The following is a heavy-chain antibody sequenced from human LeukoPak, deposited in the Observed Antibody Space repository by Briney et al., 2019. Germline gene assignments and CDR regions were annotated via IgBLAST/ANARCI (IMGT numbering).Heavy chain of an antibody. Sequence: SGPALVKPTQTLTLTCTFSGFSLTTSGMCVSWIRQPPGKALEWLARIDWDDDKHYYTSLKTRLTISKGTSKNQVVLTMTNMDPVDTATYYCARIIVDSSGYSHFDYWGQGTLVTVSS. D-gene: IGHD3-22*01. CDR1: GFSLTTSGMC. CDR3: ARIIVDSSGYSHFDY. J-gene: IGHJ4*02. CDR2: IDWDDDK. V-gene: IGHV2-70*11.